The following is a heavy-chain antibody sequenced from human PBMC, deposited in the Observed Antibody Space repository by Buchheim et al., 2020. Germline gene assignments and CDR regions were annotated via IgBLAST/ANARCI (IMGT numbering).Heavy chain of an antibody. D-gene: IGHD6-19*01. CDR3: ARGFSDWDGALTDY. CDR1: GGSISSTNC. V-gene: IGHV4-4*02. Sequence: QVQLQESGPGLVKPSGTLSLTCAVSGGSISSTNCWSWVRQPPGKGLEWLGEICHSGSTNYNPSLKSLVTIFVDKSKNQFSLNLASVTAADTAVYYCARGFSDWDGALTDYWGQGTL. J-gene: IGHJ4*02. CDR2: ICHSGST.